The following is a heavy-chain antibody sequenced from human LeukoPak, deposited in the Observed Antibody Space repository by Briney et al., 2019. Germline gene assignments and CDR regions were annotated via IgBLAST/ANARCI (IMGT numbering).Heavy chain of an antibody. CDR1: GFTFSDFA. D-gene: IGHD3-9*01. Sequence: GGSLRLSCAATGFTFSDFAMSWVRQSPGTGLEWVSSITTTAESTYYADSAKGRFTISRDNSGSTLHLQMNSLRIEDSAVYYCAKRLSRGYFGKLIFDYWGQGALVTVSS. CDR3: AKRLSRGYFGKLIFDY. J-gene: IGHJ4*02. CDR2: ITTTAEST. V-gene: IGHV3-23*01.